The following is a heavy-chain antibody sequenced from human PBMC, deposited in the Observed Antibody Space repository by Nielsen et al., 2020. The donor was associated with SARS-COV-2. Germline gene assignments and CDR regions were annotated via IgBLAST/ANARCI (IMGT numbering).Heavy chain of an antibody. D-gene: IGHD3-22*01. CDR2: IIPIFGTA. J-gene: IGHJ3*02. CDR1: GGTFSSYA. V-gene: IGHV1-69*06. CDR3: ARGGMIVVVITSDAFDI. Sequence: SVKVSCKASGGTFSSYAISWVRQAPGQGLEWMGGIIPIFGTANYAQKFQGRVTITADKSTSAAYMELSSLRSEDTAVYYCARGGMIVVVITSDAFDIWGQGTMVTVSS.